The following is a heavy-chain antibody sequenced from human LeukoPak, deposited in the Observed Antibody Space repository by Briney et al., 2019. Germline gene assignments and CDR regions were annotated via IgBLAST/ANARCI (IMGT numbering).Heavy chain of an antibody. Sequence: GGSLRLSCTASGFTFSSSAMDWVRQAPGKGLEWVSAISSSSSYIYYADSVKGRFTISRDNSKNTLYLQMNSLRAEDTAVYYCARDRYYGSGSYDFDYWGQGTLVTVSS. CDR1: GFTFSSSA. CDR3: ARDRYYGSGSYDFDY. D-gene: IGHD3-10*01. CDR2: ISSSSSYI. V-gene: IGHV3-21*01. J-gene: IGHJ4*02.